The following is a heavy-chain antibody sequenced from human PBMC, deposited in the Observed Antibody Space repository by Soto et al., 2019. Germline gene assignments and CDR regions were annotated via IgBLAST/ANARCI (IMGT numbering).Heavy chain of an antibody. CDR3: ARAPRDYGSGSYYIGYYFDY. Sequence: QVKLVQSGAEVKKPGASVKVSCKASGYTFTGYYMHWVRQAPGQGLEWMGWINPNSGGTNYAQKFQGRVTMTRDTSISTAYMELSRLRSDDTAVYYCARAPRDYGSGSYYIGYYFDYWGQGTLVTVSS. V-gene: IGHV1-2*02. D-gene: IGHD3-10*01. CDR2: INPNSGGT. CDR1: GYTFTGYY. J-gene: IGHJ4*02.